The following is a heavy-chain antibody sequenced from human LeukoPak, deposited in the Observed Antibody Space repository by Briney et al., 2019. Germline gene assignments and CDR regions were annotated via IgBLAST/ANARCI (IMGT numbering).Heavy chain of an antibody. D-gene: IGHD2-2*01. J-gene: IGHJ4*02. CDR2: ISGSGGST. CDR1: GFTFSSYA. V-gene: IGHV3-23*01. Sequence: GGSLRLSCAASGFTFSSYAMSWVRQAPGKGLEWVSAISGSGGSTYYADSVKGRFTISRDNSKNTLYLRMNSLRAEDTAVYYCAKSSTSRSYYFDYWGQGTLVTVSS. CDR3: AKSSTSRSYYFDY.